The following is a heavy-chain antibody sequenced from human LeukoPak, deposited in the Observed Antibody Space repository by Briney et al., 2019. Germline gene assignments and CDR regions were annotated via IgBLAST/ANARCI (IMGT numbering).Heavy chain of an antibody. CDR3: AKALNYQPYYFDY. CDR1: GFTFSSYA. D-gene: IGHD2-2*01. Sequence: HAGGSLRLSCAASGFTFSSYAMSWVRQAPGKGLEWVSAISGSGGSTYYADSVKGRFTISRDNSKNTLYLQMNSLRAEDTAVYYCAKALNYQPYYFDYWGQGTLVTVSS. V-gene: IGHV3-23*01. CDR2: ISGSGGST. J-gene: IGHJ4*02.